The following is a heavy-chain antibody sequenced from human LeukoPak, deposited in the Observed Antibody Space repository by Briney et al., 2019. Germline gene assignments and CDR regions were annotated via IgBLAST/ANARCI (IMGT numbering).Heavy chain of an antibody. CDR3: ARASVLMVYAHSL. CDR2: IYYSGST. CDR1: GGSISSYY. D-gene: IGHD2-8*01. J-gene: IGHJ4*01. V-gene: IGHV4-59*01. Sequence: PSETLSLTCTVSGGSISSYYWSWIRQPPGKGLEWIGYIYYSGSTNYNPSLKSRVTISVDTSKNQFSLKLSSVTAADTAVYYCARASVLMVYAHSLWGHGTLVTVSS.